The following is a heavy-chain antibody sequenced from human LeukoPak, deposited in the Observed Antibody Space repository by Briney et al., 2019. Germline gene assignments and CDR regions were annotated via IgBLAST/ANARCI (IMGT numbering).Heavy chain of an antibody. CDR1: GFSLTTYV. Sequence: GGSLRLSCAASGFSLTTYVMKWVRQAPGKGLQWVSSISASGDNTFYADSVQGRFTISRDNSKDTMFLQMDSLRVEDTAVYFCASGHTTMDYCDHWGRGTLVTVSS. CDR3: ASGHTTMDYCDH. CDR2: ISASGDNT. D-gene: IGHD3-10*01. J-gene: IGHJ4*02. V-gene: IGHV3-23*01.